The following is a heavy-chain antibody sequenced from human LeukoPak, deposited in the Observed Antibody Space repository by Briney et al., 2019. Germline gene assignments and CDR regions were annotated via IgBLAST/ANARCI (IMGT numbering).Heavy chain of an antibody. CDR1: GDSISSSDYY. J-gene: IGHJ4*02. CDR3: ARGRWPPLPTY. V-gene: IGHV4-39*01. CDR2: INYSGRT. D-gene: IGHD5-24*01. Sequence: PSETLSLTCTVSGDSISSSDYYWGWIRQPPGKGLEWIALINYSGRTFYNPSLKSRVTISVDMSKNQFSLNLNSVTAADTAVYYCARGRWPPLPTYWGQGTLVTVSS.